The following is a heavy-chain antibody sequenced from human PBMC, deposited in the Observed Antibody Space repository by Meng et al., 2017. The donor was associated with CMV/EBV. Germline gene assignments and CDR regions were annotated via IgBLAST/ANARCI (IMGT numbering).Heavy chain of an antibody. CDR1: GGTFSSYA. Sequence: SSVKVSCKASGGTFSSYAISWVRQAPGQGLEWMGGIIPIFGTANYAQKFQGRVTITTDESTSTAYMELSSLRSEDTAVYYCARIPGVYDFWSGPQGGWFDPWGQGTLVTVSS. CDR3: ARIPGVYDFWSGPQGGWFDP. J-gene: IGHJ5*02. V-gene: IGHV1-69*05. CDR2: IIPIFGTA. D-gene: IGHD3-3*01.